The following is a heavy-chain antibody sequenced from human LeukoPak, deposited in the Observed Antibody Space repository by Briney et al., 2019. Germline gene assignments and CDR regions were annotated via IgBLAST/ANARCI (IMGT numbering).Heavy chain of an antibody. D-gene: IGHD4-17*01. Sequence: PGGSLRLSCAASGFTFSNYWMSWVRQAPGKGLEWVANIKQDGSEKYYVDSVKGRFTISRDNAKNSMYLQMNSLRAEDTAVYYCATDSHYAFDFWGLGTLVTVSS. CDR3: ATDSHYAFDF. V-gene: IGHV3-7*01. CDR2: IKQDGSEK. J-gene: IGHJ4*02. CDR1: GFTFSNYW.